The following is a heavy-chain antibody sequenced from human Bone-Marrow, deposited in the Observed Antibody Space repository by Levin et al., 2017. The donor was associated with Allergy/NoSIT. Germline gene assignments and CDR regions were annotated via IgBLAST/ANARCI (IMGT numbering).Heavy chain of an antibody. CDR3: ARKYSSGWNPLDY. V-gene: IGHV3-23*01. J-gene: IGHJ4*02. Sequence: QPGESLKISCAASGFTFNNYPMSWVRQAPGKGLEWVSVISGGGTTTYYADSVKGRFTISRDNSKNTLFLQMNSLRAEDTAMYYCARKYSSGWNPLDYWGQGTPVTVSS. CDR2: ISGGGTTT. D-gene: IGHD6-19*01. CDR1: GFTFNNYP.